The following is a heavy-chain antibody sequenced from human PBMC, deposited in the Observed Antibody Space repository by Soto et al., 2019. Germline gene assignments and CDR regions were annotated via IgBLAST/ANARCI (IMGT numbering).Heavy chain of an antibody. V-gene: IGHV2-5*02. J-gene: IGHJ6*02. CDR2: IYWDDDK. Sequence: QITLKESGPTLVKPTQTLTLTCTFSGFSLSTSGVGVGWIRQPPGKALEWLALIYWDDDKRYSPSLKSRLTITKDTSKNQVVLTMTNMDPVDTATYYCAHSRQLGPGGWYYGMDVWGQGTTVTVSS. CDR3: AHSRQLGPGGWYYGMDV. D-gene: IGHD6-13*01. CDR1: GFSLSTSGVG.